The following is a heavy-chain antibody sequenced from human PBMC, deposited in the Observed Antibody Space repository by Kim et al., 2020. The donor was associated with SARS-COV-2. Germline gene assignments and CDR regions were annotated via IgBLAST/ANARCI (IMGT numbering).Heavy chain of an antibody. J-gene: IGHJ4*02. CDR1: GFTFRSYG. CDR3: ARNSDTLGFVY. D-gene: IGHD2-15*01. V-gene: IGHV3-33*01. Sequence: GGSLRLSCTASGFTFRSYGMHWVRQAPGKGLEWVAVIWYDGSQKYYGDSVKDRFTISRDNSKNTLYLQVNSLRVEDTAVYFCARNSDTLGFVYWCQGTLVTVSS. CDR2: IWYDGSQK.